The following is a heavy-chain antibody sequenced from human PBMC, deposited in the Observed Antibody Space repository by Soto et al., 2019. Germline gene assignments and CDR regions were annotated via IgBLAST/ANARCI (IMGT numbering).Heavy chain of an antibody. Sequence: SESLSLTCTVSGGSISSSGYYWGWIRQPPGKGLEWIGSIYYSGSTYYNPSLKSRVTISVDTSKNQFSLKLSSVTAADTAVYYCARQGVPAAMGFDPWGQGTLVTVSS. CDR1: GGSISSSGYY. J-gene: IGHJ5*02. CDR2: IYYSGST. V-gene: IGHV4-39*01. D-gene: IGHD2-2*01. CDR3: ARQGVPAAMGFDP.